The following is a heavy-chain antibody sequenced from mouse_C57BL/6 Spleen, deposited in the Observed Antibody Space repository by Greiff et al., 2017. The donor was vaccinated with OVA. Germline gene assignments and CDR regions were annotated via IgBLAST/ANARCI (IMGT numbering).Heavy chain of an antibody. CDR3: ARRLYSPFDY. CDR1: GYTFTSYW. D-gene: IGHD2-12*01. J-gene: IGHJ2*01. V-gene: IGHV1-69*01. CDR2: IDHSDSYT. Sequence: QVKLQQPGAGLVMPGASVKLSCKASGYTFTSYWMHWVQQRPGKGLEWIGEIDHSDSYTNYMQKFKGRSTLTVDKASSTAYIQLSSLTSDDSAVYYCARRLYSPFDYWGQGTTLPVSS.